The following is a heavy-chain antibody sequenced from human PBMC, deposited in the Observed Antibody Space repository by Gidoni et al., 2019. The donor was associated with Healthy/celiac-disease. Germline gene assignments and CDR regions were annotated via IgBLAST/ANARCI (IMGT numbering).Heavy chain of an antibody. V-gene: IGHV1-18*01. J-gene: IGHJ4*02. CDR1: GYTFTSYG. CDR2: ISAYNGNT. D-gene: IGHD4-17*01. Sequence: QVQLVQSGAEVPKPASSAQVSCKASGYTFTSYGISWVRPAPGQGLEWMGWISAYNGNTNYAQKPQGRVTMTTDTSTSTAYMELRSLRSDDTAVYYCARERYGASFDYWGQGTLVTVSS. CDR3: ARERYGASFDY.